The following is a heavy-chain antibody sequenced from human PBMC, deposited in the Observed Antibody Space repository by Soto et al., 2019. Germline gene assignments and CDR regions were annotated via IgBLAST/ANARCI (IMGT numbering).Heavy chain of an antibody. V-gene: IGHV1-18*01. CDR1: GYTFTSYG. D-gene: IGHD3-3*01. CDR2: ISAYNGNT. J-gene: IGHJ6*02. Sequence: ASVKVSCKASGYTFTSYGISWVRHAPGQGLEWMGWISAYNGNTNYAQKLQGRVTMTTDTSTSTAYMELRSLRSDDTAVYYCAREGYYDFWSGYYPKYYGMDVWGQGTTVTVSS. CDR3: AREGYYDFWSGYYPKYYGMDV.